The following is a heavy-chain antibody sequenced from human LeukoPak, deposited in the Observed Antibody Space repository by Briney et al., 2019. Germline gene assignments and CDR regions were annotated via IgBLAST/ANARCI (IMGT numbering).Heavy chain of an antibody. V-gene: IGHV3-23*01. Sequence: PGGSLRLSCAASGFTFTNYAMSWVRQAPGKGLEWVSTISGRGDITYYAGSVKGRFTISRDNAKNSLYLQMNSLRAEDTAVYYCARDSAECTGGYCYLVSWGQGTLVTVSS. CDR2: ISGRGDIT. D-gene: IGHD2-8*02. CDR1: GFTFTNYA. CDR3: ARDSAECTGGYCYLVS. J-gene: IGHJ4*02.